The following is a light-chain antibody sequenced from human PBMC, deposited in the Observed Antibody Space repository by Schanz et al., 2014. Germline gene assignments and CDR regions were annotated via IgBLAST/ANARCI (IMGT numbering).Light chain of an antibody. CDR3: QQYGSSPTYT. CDR1: QSVSGSY. Sequence: EVVLTQSPGTLSLSPGERATLSCRVSQSVSGSYLAWTQQKPGQAPRLLIYGVSSRATGIPDRFSGSGSGTDLALTISRLEPEDFAVYYCQQYGSSPTYTFGQGTKLEIK. CDR2: GVS. V-gene: IGKV3-20*01. J-gene: IGKJ2*01.